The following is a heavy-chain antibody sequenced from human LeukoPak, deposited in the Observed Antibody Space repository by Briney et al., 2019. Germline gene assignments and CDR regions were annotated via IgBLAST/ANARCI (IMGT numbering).Heavy chain of an antibody. V-gene: IGHV3-30*02. CDR3: AKERRNYPDY. CDR2: MRYDGSNK. CDR1: EFTFSNSW. J-gene: IGHJ4*02. Sequence: GGSLRLSCTASEFTFSNSWMSWVRQAPGKGLEWVAFMRYDGSNKYYADSVKGRFTISRDNSKDTLYLQMNSLRAEDTAVYYCAKERRNYPDYWGQGTLVTVSS.